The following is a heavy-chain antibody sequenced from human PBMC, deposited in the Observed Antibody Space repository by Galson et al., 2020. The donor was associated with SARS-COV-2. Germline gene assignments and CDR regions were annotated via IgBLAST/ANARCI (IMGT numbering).Heavy chain of an antibody. V-gene: IGHV1-2*02. J-gene: IGHJ4*02. CDR1: GYTFTGYY. Sequence: ASVKVSCKASGYTFTGYYMHWVRQAPGQGLEWMGWINPNSGGTNYAQKFQGRVTMTRDTSISTAYMELSRLRSDDTAVYYCARYSRLWFGELLELTPFDYWGQGTLVTVSS. CDR2: INPNSGGT. D-gene: IGHD3-10*01. CDR3: ARYSRLWFGELLELTPFDY.